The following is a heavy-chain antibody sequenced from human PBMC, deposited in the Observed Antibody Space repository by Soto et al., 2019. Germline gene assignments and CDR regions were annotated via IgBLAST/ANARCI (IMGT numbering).Heavy chain of an antibody. D-gene: IGHD4-17*01. J-gene: IGHJ6*02. CDR1: GGTFSSYA. V-gene: IGHV1-69*01. CDR2: IIPIFGTA. CDR3: ARGTTVVTMGYYYYGMDV. Sequence: QVQLVQSGAEVKKPGSSVKVSCKASGGTFSSYAISWVRQAPGQGLEWMGGIIPIFGTANYAQKFQGRVTITADEATSTASMELSSLRSEDTAVYYCARGTTVVTMGYYYYGMDVWGQGTTVTVSS.